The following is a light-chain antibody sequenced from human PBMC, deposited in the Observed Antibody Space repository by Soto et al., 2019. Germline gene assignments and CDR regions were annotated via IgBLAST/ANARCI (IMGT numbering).Light chain of an antibody. Sequence: QSALTQSPSASRSPGQSVTISCTGTSSDIGGYNSVSWYQQHPGKAPKVMIYDVTKRPSGVPDRFSGSKSGNTASLTVSALQAEDEADYYCSSYTDRKHLVFGTGTKVTVL. V-gene: IGLV2-8*02. CDR1: SSDIGGYNS. CDR3: SSYTDRKHLV. CDR2: DVT. J-gene: IGLJ1*01.